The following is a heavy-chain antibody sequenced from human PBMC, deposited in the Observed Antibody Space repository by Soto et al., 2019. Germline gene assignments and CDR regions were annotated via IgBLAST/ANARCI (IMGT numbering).Heavy chain of an antibody. J-gene: IGHJ4*02. CDR1: GFTFSSYE. D-gene: IGHD5-18*01. CDR2: ISSSGSTI. CDR3: ARGDVSGYTYYPYYFDY. V-gene: IGHV3-48*03. Sequence: QPGGSLRLSCAASGFTFSSYEMNWVRQAPGKGLEWVSYISSSGSTIYYADSVKGRFTISRDNAKNSLYLQMNSLRAEDTAVYYCARGDVSGYTYYPYYFDYWGQGTLVTVSS.